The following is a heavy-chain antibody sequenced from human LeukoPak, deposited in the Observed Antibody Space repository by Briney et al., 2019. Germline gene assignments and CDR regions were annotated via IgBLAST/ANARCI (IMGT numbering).Heavy chain of an antibody. Sequence: GGFLRLSCAASGFTFDDYAMHWVRQAPGKGLEWVSLISWDGGSTYYADSVKGRFTISRDNSKNSLYLQMNSLRAEDTALYYCAKGGYQLLLVNYMDVWGKGTTVTVSS. CDR1: GFTFDDYA. D-gene: IGHD2-2*01. CDR3: AKGGYQLLLVNYMDV. V-gene: IGHV3-43D*03. J-gene: IGHJ6*03. CDR2: ISWDGGST.